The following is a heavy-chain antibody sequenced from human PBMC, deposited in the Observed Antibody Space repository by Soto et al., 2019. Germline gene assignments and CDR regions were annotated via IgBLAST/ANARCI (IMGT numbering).Heavy chain of an antibody. CDR2: ISAYNGNT. CDR3: ARDIAVAGTGYGMDV. D-gene: IGHD6-19*01. CDR1: GYTFTSYG. J-gene: IGHJ6*02. Sequence: GASVKVSCKASGYTFTSYGISWVRQAPGQGLEWMGWISAYNGNTNYAQKLQGRVTMTTDTSTSTAYMELRSLRSDDTAVYYCARDIAVAGTGYGMDVWGQGTTVTDSS. V-gene: IGHV1-18*04.